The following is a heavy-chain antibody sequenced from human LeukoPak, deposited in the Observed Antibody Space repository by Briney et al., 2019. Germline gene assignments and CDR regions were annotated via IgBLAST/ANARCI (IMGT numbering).Heavy chain of an antibody. V-gene: IGHV1-69*04. J-gene: IGHJ3*02. CDR1: GGTFSSYA. D-gene: IGHD3-9*01. CDR3: ARDQFDILTGYYVDAFDI. CDR2: IIPILGIA. Sequence: SVKVSCKASGGTFSSYAISWVRQAPGQGLEWMGRIIPILGIANYAQKFQGRVTITADKSTSTAYMELSSLRSEDTAAYYCARDQFDILTGYYVDAFDIWGQGTMVAVSS.